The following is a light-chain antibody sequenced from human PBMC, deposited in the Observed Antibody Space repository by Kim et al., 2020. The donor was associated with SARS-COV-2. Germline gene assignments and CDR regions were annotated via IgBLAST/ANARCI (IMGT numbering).Light chain of an antibody. Sequence: AIQLTQSPSSLSASVGDKVIITCRPSQGMRDDLGWYQQKPWQAPKLLMYGTSTLQSGVPSRFSGSGSGTDFTLTISSLQPEDFATYYCLQYHNYPRTFGQGTKVDIK. CDR2: GTS. J-gene: IGKJ1*01. CDR3: LQYHNYPRT. CDR1: QGMRDD. V-gene: IGKV1-6*01.